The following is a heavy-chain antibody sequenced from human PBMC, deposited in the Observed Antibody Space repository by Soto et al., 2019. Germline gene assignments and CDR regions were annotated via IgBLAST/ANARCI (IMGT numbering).Heavy chain of an antibody. J-gene: IGHJ4*02. Sequence: GGSLRLSCAASGFTFSSYAMSWVRQAPGKGLEWVSAISGSGGSTYYADSVKGRFTISRDNSKNTLYLQMNSLRAEDTAVYYCAKSLREQQGRIYYFDYWGQGTLVTVSS. D-gene: IGHD6-13*01. CDR1: GFTFSSYA. CDR2: ISGSGGST. V-gene: IGHV3-23*01. CDR3: AKSLREQQGRIYYFDY.